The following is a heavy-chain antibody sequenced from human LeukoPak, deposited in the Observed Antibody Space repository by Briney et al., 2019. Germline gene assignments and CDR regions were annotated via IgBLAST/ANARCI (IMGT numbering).Heavy chain of an antibody. Sequence: ASVKVSCKASGGTFSSYAISWVRQAPGQGLEWMGGIIPIFGTANYAQKFQGRVTITTDESTSTAYMELSSLRSEDTAVYYCASRVAGPFDYWGQGTLVTVSS. D-gene: IGHD6-19*01. J-gene: IGHJ4*02. V-gene: IGHV1-69*05. CDR3: ASRVAGPFDY. CDR2: IIPIFGTA. CDR1: GGTFSSYA.